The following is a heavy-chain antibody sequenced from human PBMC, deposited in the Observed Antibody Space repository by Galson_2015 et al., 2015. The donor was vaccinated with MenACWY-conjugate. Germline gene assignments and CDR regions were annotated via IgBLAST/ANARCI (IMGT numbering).Heavy chain of an antibody. CDR3: ARRTYSMDV. D-gene: IGHD2-21*01. J-gene: IGHJ6*02. Sequence: SLRLSCAASGFTFSTYAMRWVRQAPGKGLEWVSSITDSGGSTYYADSVKGRFSISRDNSKNTLYLQMDSLRAEDTAVYYCARRTYSMDVWGQGTTATVSS. V-gene: IGHV3-23*01. CDR2: ITDSGGST. CDR1: GFTFSTYA.